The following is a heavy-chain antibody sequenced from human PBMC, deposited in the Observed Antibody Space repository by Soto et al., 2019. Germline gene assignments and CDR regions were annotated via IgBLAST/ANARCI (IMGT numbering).Heavy chain of an antibody. J-gene: IGHJ5*02. CDR3: ARAYARWIAVAGTTFDP. D-gene: IGHD6-19*01. CDR1: GFTFSSYA. CDR2: ISYDGSNK. V-gene: IGHV3-30-3*01. Sequence: PGGSLRLSCAASGFTFSSYAMHWVRQAPGKGLEWVAVISYDGSNKYYADSVKGRFTISRDNSKNTLYLQMNSLRAEDTAVYYCARAYARWIAVAGTTFDPWGQGTLVTVSS.